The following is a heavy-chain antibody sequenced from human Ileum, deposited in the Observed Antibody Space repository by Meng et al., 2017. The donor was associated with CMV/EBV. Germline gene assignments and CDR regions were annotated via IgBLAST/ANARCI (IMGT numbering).Heavy chain of an antibody. D-gene: IGHD2/OR15-2a*01. V-gene: IGHV4-4*01. J-gene: IGHJ4*02. CDR3: ARSPGYFSLDS. CDR2: LAHYGTT. Sequence: LPCAVSGTSIISLHYWSWVRQPPGKGLEWIGELAHYGTTKYTPSLKSRVTISMDKTKNHFSLELTSVTAADTGVYFCARSPGYFSLDSWGPGILVTVSS. CDR1: GTSIISLHY.